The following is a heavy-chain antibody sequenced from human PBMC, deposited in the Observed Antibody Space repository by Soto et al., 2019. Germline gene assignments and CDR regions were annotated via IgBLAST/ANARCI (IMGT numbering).Heavy chain of an antibody. V-gene: IGHV1-2*02. Sequence: ASVKVSCKASGYTFTGYYMHWVRQAPGQGLEWMGWINPHSDDTDYAQKFQGRVTMARDTSISTAYMELSRLRSDDTAVYYCARGDIMATMDYYYYGMDVWGQGTTVTVSS. CDR3: ARGDIMATMDYYYYGMDV. D-gene: IGHD5-12*01. CDR1: GYTFTGYY. J-gene: IGHJ6*02. CDR2: INPHSDDT.